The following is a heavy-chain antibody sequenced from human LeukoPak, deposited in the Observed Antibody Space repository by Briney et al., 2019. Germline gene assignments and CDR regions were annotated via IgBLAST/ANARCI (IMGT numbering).Heavy chain of an antibody. CDR2: IYYSGST. V-gene: IGHV4-39*01. D-gene: IGHD4-17*01. CDR3: ARGSKSYGDYVRYFDY. CDR1: GGSISSSSYY. J-gene: IGHJ4*02. Sequence: SETLSLTCTVSGGSISSSSYYWGWIRQPPGKGLEWIGSIYYSGSTYYNPSLKSRVTISVDTSKNQFSLKLSSVTAADTAVYYCARGSKSYGDYVRYFDYWGQGTLVTVSS.